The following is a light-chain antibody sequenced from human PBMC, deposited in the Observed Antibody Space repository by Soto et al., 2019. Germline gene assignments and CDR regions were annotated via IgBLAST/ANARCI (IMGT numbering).Light chain of an antibody. V-gene: IGKV3-15*01. CDR1: QSVGSL. Sequence: EIVLTQSPATLSVSPGERATLSCRSSQSVGSLLAWYQQKPGQAPRLLIYRASSRATGISGSFSGSGSGTEFTLTITSLQSEDFAVYYCQQYNEWPIPFGQGTRLEI. CDR2: RAS. CDR3: QQYNEWPIP. J-gene: IGKJ5*01.